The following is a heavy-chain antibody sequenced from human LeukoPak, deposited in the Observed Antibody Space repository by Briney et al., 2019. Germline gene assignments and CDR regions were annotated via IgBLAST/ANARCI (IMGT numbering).Heavy chain of an antibody. CDR1: GGSISRYY. D-gene: IGHD6-13*01. CDR3: ARDSKAAADNWFDP. CDR2: IYYSGST. V-gene: IGHV4-59*12. Sequence: SETLSLTCTVSGGSISRYYWSWIRQPPGKGLEWIGYIYYSGSTNYNPSLKSRVTISVDTSKNQFSLKLSSVTAADTAVYYCARDSKAAADNWFDPWGQGTLVTVSS. J-gene: IGHJ5*02.